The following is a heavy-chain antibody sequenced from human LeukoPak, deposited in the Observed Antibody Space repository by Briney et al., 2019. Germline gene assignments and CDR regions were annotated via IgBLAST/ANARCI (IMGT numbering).Heavy chain of an antibody. Sequence: GGSLRLSCAASGFTFSSYEMHWVRQAPGKGLEWVSYISSSGSTMYYADSVKGRFTISRDNAKNTLSLQMNSLRDEDTAVYYCARDGMTYGRHFDYWGQGALVTVSS. J-gene: IGHJ4*02. V-gene: IGHV3-48*03. D-gene: IGHD3-10*01. CDR3: ARDGMTYGRHFDY. CDR2: ISSSGSTM. CDR1: GFTFSSYE.